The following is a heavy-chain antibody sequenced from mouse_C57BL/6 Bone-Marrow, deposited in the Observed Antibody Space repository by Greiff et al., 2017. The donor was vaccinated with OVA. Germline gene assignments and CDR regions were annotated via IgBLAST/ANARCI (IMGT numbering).Heavy chain of an antibody. J-gene: IGHJ4*01. V-gene: IGHV1-81*01. CDR3: ARDGAYYSNDGYAMDY. CDR1: GYTFTSYG. Sequence: VQVVESGAELARPGASVKLSCKASGYTFTSYGISWVKQRTGQGLEWIGEIYPRSGNTYYNEKFKGKATLTADKSSSTAYMELRSLTSEDSAVYFCARDGAYYSNDGYAMDYWGQGTSVTVSS. CDR2: IYPRSGNT. D-gene: IGHD2-5*01.